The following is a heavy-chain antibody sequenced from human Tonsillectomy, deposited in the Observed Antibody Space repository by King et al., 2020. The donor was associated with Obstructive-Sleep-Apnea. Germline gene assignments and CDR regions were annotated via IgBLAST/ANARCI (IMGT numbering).Heavy chain of an antibody. Sequence: VQLVESGGALVQPGGSLRLSCAASGFTFSSYWMHLVRQAPGKWRVWVSRINPDGSVAIYADSVKGRFTISRDNAKNTLYLQMNDLRPGDTARYYCARPTVTLEYWGQGSQVTVSS. CDR1: GFTFSSYW. V-gene: IGHV3-74*01. J-gene: IGHJ4*02. D-gene: IGHD4-17*01. CDR2: INPDGSVA. CDR3: ARPTVTLEY.